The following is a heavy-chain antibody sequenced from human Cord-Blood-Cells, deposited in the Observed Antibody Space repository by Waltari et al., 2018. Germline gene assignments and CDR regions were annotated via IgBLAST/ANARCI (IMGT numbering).Heavy chain of an antibody. Sequence: QVQLQESGPGLVKPSETLSLTCTVSGGSISSYYWSWIRQPPGKGLEWIGYIYYSGSTNYNPPLKSRVTISVDTSKNQFSLKLSSVTAADTAVYYCAREYGDYAFDIWGQGTMVTVSS. J-gene: IGHJ3*02. V-gene: IGHV4-59*01. D-gene: IGHD4-17*01. CDR3: AREYGDYAFDI. CDR1: GGSISSYY. CDR2: IYYSGST.